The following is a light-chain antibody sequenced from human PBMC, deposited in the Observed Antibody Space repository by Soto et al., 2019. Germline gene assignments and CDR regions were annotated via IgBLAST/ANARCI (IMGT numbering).Light chain of an antibody. CDR2: TAS. J-gene: IGKJ1*01. CDR3: QKYINAPRT. Sequence: DIQMTQSPSSLSASVGDTVTITCRASQGISNYLAWYQQKPGQVPNLLIYTASTLQSGVPSRFSGSGSGTDFTLTISSLRPEDVATYYCQKYINAPRTFGLGAKVEI. V-gene: IGKV1-27*01. CDR1: QGISNY.